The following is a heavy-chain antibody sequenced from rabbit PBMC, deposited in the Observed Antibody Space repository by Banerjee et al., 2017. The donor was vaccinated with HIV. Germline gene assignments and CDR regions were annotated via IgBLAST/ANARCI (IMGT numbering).Heavy chain of an antibody. J-gene: IGHJ3*01. CDR2: INTISGDT. CDR1: GFSFSNGYV. V-gene: IGHV1S45*01. Sequence: QEQLEESGGDLVKPEGSLTLTCTASGFSFSNGYVMCWVRQAPGKGLEWIACINTISGDTVYATWAKGRFTISKASWTTVTLQMTSLTAADTATYFCATGGDDGLDLGGQGTLVTVS. D-gene: IGHD2-1*01. CDR3: ATGGDDGLDL.